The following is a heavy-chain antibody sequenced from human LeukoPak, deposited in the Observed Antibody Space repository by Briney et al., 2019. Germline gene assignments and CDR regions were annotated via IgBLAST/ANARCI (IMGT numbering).Heavy chain of an antibody. V-gene: IGHV4-59*08. J-gene: IGHJ5*02. CDR2: IYYSGST. CDR1: GGSISTYY. Sequence: PSETLSLTCTVSGGSISTYYWNWIRQTPGKGLEWIGYIYYSGSTKYNPSLKTRVTISVDTSKNQFSLKLSSVTAADTAVYYCARGDVVATALDPWGQGTLVTVSS. CDR3: ARGDVVATALDP. D-gene: IGHD5-12*01.